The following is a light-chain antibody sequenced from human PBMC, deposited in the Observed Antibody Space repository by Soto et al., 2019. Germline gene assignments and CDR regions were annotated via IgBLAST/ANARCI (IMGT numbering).Light chain of an antibody. CDR1: QGISSY. Sequence: IQLTQSPSFLSASVRDRVPIPCRASQGISSYLAWYQQKPGKAPKLLLYATSTLQSGVPSRFSGSGSGTEFTLKISSLQPEDFATYYCQQLHTYPRVTCGPGTKVDI. V-gene: IGKV1-9*01. CDR3: QQLHTYPRVT. CDR2: ATS. J-gene: IGKJ3*01.